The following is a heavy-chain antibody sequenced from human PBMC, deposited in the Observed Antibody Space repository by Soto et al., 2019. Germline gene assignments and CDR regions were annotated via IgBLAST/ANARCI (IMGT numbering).Heavy chain of an antibody. J-gene: IGHJ3*02. D-gene: IGHD3-3*01. CDR2: IYYSGSA. V-gene: IGHV4-39*01. CDR1: GGSIDTDSYN. CDR3: ARFFGNAFDI. Sequence: QLQLKESGPGLVKPSETLSLTCSVSGGSIDTDSYNWDWIRQPPGKGLEWIGTIYYSGSADYNPTLKSRVTISVDTSKNQFSLKLTSGTDADTAVYFCARFFGNAFDIWGHGTLVSISP.